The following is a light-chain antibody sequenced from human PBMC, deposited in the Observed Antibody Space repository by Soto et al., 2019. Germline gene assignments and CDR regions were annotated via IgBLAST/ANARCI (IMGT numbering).Light chain of an antibody. CDR1: QSLNSL. CDR3: QQYNSYSSWT. V-gene: IGKV1-5*01. CDR2: DAS. J-gene: IGKJ1*01. Sequence: DIQMTQSPSTLSASVGDRVTITCRASQSLNSLLAWYQQKPGRAPKLLIYDASTLESGVPSRFSGSGSGTEFTLTISSLQTDDFATYSCQQYNSYSSWTFGQGTKVEIK.